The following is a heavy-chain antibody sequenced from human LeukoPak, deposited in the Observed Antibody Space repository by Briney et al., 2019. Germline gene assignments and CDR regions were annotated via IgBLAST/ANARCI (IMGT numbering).Heavy chain of an antibody. CDR2: IYYSGNT. V-gene: IGHV4-31*03. Sequence: SETLFLTCTVSGGSISSGGYYWSWIRQHPGKGLEWIGYIYYSGNTYYNPSLKSRVTISVDTSKNQFSLKLSSVTAADMAVYYCARGSSGWLRFDYWGQGTLVTVSS. J-gene: IGHJ4*02. CDR3: ARGSSGWLRFDY. CDR1: GGSISSGGYY. D-gene: IGHD6-19*01.